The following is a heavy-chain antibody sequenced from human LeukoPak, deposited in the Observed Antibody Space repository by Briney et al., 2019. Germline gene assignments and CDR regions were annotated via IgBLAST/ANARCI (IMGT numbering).Heavy chain of an antibody. CDR1: GGSISSGSYY. J-gene: IGHJ5*02. Sequence: SETLSLTCTVSGGSISSGSYYWSWIRQPAGKGLEWIGRIYTSGSTNYNPSLKSRVTISVDTSKNQFSLKLSSVTAADTAVYYCARDQGYCSGGSCYSPTNWFDPWGQGTLVTVSS. V-gene: IGHV4-61*02. CDR2: IYTSGST. CDR3: ARDQGYCSGGSCYSPTNWFDP. D-gene: IGHD2-15*01.